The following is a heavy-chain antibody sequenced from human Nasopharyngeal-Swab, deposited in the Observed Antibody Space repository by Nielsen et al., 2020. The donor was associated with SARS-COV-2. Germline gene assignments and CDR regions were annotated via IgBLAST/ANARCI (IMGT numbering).Heavy chain of an antibody. CDR1: GYTLTELS. D-gene: IGHD3-10*01. V-gene: IGHV1-24*01. CDR3: AVSWCMVQGVSTNWDYYYGMDV. CDR2: FDPEDGET. J-gene: IGHJ6*02. Sequence: ASVKVSCKVSGYTLTELSMHWVRQAPGKGLEWMGGFDPEDGETIYAQKFQGRVTMTEDTSTDTAYMGLSSLRSEDTAVYYCAVSWCMVQGVSTNWDYYYGMDVWGQGTTVTVSS.